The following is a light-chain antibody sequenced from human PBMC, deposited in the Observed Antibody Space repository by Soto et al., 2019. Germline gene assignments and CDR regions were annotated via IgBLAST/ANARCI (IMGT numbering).Light chain of an antibody. J-gene: IGKJ3*01. CDR3: QHYNNWPTN. Sequence: EMGMTQSPATLSVSPGERVTLSCRASESVHRNLAWYQQKPGQGPSLLIYYASTRATGVPDRFTGSGAGTEFTLTISSMQSEDSGVYKCQHYNNWPTNFGPWTKVEIK. CDR2: YAS. V-gene: IGKV3-15*01. CDR1: ESVHRN.